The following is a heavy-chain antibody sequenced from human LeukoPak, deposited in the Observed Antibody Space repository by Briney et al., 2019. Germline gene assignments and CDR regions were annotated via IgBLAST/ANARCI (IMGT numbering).Heavy chain of an antibody. D-gene: IGHD3-22*01. V-gene: IGHV1-18*04. CDR1: GYTFTGYY. CDR3: ARTRDSSGSYAFDI. J-gene: IGHJ3*02. CDR2: ISAYNGNT. Sequence: ASVKVSCKASGYTFTGYYMHWVRQAPGQGLEWMGWISAYNGNTNYAQKLQGRVTMTTDISTSTAYMELRSLRSDDTAVYYCARTRDSSGSYAFDIWGQGTMVTVFS.